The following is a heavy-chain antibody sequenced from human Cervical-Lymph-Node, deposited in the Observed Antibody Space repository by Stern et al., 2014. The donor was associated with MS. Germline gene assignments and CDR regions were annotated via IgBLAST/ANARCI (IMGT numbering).Heavy chain of an antibody. Sequence: QVQLVESGAEVKKPGASVKVSCKSSGYTFTNYDIHWVRQATGQSLEWMGWMNPNTGNTVYAQKFQDRVTMTRNTSISTAYMELSSLRSEDTALYYCARVGALVGYSSRWYSYYYGMDVWGQGTTVTVSS. CDR3: ARVGALVGYSSRWYSYYYGMDV. V-gene: IGHV1-8*01. D-gene: IGHD6-13*01. J-gene: IGHJ6*02. CDR1: GYTFTNYD. CDR2: MNPNTGNT.